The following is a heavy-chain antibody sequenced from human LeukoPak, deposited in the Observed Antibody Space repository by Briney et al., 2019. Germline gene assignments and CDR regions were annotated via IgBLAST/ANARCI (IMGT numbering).Heavy chain of an antibody. D-gene: IGHD3-16*01. V-gene: IGHV1-18*01. CDR3: ARGYYYDYVWGSYSC. Sequence: ASVKVSCKASGYTFASYGISWVRQAPGQGLEWMGWISAYNGNTNYAQKLQGRVTMTTDTSTSTAYMELRSLRSDDTAVYYCARGYYYDYVWGSYSCWGQGTLVTVSS. CDR1: GYTFASYG. J-gene: IGHJ4*02. CDR2: ISAYNGNT.